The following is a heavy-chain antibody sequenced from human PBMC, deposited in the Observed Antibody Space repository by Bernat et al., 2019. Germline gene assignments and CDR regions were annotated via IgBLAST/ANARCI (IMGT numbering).Heavy chain of an antibody. J-gene: IGHJ4*02. D-gene: IGHD3-3*01. V-gene: IGHV4-34*01. CDR3: ARLNLGTYYDFWSGKPTPHYFDY. Sequence: QVQLQQWGAGLLKPSETLSLTCAVYGGSFSGYYWSWIRQPPGKGLEWIGEINHSGSTNYNPSLKSRVTISVDTSKNQFSLKLSSVTAADTAVYYCARLNLGTYYDFWSGKPTPHYFDYWGQGTLVTVSS. CDR2: INHSGST. CDR1: GGSFSGYY.